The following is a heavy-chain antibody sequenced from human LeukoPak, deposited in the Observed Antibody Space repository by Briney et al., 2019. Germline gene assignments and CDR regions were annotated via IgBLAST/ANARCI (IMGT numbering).Heavy chain of an antibody. D-gene: IGHD3-10*01. CDR1: GFTFSGYW. CDR3: ARLFGGVTTFDY. V-gene: IGHV3-7*01. J-gene: IGHJ4*02. CDR2: IQPGGGVG. Sequence: AGESLRLSCAASGFTFSGYWMSWVRLGPGKGLEWVASIQPGGGVGRYVDSVKGRFTISRDNVKSSVFLQMNSLRAEDTAVYYCARLFGGVTTFDYWGQGALVTVSS.